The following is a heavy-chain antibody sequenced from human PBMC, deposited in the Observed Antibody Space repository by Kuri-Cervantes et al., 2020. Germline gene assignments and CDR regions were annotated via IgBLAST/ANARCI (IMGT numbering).Heavy chain of an antibody. CDR3: ARGLVGSSWYDYFDY. CDR1: GFTFSDYY. D-gene: IGHD6-13*01. CDR2: ISSRGTTI. Sequence: GGSLRLSCAASGFTFSDYYMSWLRQAPGKGLEWVSYISSRGTTIYYADSVKGRFTISRDNSKNTLYLQMNSLRAEDTAVYYCARGLVGSSWYDYFDYWGQGTLVTVSS. J-gene: IGHJ4*02. V-gene: IGHV3-11*01.